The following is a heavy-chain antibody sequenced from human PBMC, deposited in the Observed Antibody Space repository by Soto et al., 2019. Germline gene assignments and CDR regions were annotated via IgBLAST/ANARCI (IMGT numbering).Heavy chain of an antibody. CDR2: ISAYNGNT. CDR1: GYTFTSYG. CDR3: ARGGTYYDFWSGYFDPLPMDV. J-gene: IGHJ6*03. Sequence: QVQLVQSGAEVKKPGASVKVSCKASGYTFTSYGISWVRQAPGQGLEWMGWISAYNGNTNYAQKLQGRVNMTTDTSTSTAYMALRSLRSDDTAVYYCARGGTYYDFWSGYFDPLPMDVWGKGTTVTVSS. D-gene: IGHD3-3*01. V-gene: IGHV1-18*01.